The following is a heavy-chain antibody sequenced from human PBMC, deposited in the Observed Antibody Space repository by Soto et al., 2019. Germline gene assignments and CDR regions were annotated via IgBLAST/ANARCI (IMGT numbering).Heavy chain of an antibody. Sequence: EVQLVESGGGLVQPWGSLRLSCAAPGFTFSSYSMNWVRQAPGKGLEWVSYISGSSDTIYYADSVKGRFTISRDNAKNSLYLQMNSLKAEDTAVYYCARDDGYCSGGSCYFVYFQHWGQGTLLTVSS. D-gene: IGHD2-15*01. CDR1: GFTFSSYS. CDR2: ISGSSDTI. V-gene: IGHV3-48*01. J-gene: IGHJ1*01. CDR3: ARDDGYCSGGSCYFVYFQH.